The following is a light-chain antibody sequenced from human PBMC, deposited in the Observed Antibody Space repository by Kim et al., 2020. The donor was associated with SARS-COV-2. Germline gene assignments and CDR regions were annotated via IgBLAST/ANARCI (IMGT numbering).Light chain of an antibody. Sequence: IVLTQSPGTLSLSPGERATLSCRASQSVSSSSLAWYQQKPGQAPRLLIYGTYSRATGIPDRFSGSGSGTDFTLTISRLEPDDFAVYYCRQSAASRTFGLGAKVDIK. V-gene: IGKV3-20*01. CDR2: GTY. CDR1: QSVSSSS. J-gene: IGKJ1*01. CDR3: RQSAASRT.